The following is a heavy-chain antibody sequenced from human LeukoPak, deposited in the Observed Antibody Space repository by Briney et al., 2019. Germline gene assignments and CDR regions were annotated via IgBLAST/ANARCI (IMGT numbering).Heavy chain of an antibody. V-gene: IGHV1-8*01. CDR1: GYTFTSYD. CDR2: MNPNSGNT. CDR3: VRGRRSRVAATTGYYYYMDV. Sequence: GASVKVSCKASGYTFTSYDINWVRQATGQGLEWMGWMNPNSGNTGYAQKFQGRVTMTRNTSISTAYMELSSLRSEDTAVYYCVRGRRSRVAATTGYYYYMDVWGKGTTVTVSS. J-gene: IGHJ6*03. D-gene: IGHD2-15*01.